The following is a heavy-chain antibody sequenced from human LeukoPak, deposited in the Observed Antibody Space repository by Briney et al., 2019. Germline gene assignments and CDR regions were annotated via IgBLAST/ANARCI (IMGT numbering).Heavy chain of an antibody. D-gene: IGHD6-19*01. Sequence: GGSLRLSCAASGFTFSTYSMNWVRQPPGKGLEWVSSISSISNYIYYADSVKGRFTISRDNAKNSLYLQMNSPRVEDTAVYYCAREYSSPSYYMDVWGKGTTVTISS. CDR2: ISSISNYI. CDR1: GFTFSTYS. CDR3: AREYSSPSYYMDV. V-gene: IGHV3-21*01. J-gene: IGHJ6*03.